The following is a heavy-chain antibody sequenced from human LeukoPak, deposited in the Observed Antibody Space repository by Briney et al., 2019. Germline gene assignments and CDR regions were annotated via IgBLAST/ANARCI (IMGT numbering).Heavy chain of an antibody. J-gene: IGHJ4*02. CDR1: GYSFASFW. CDR2: IYPGDSDT. CDR3: ARGDTTSWHKTAPPFDY. D-gene: IGHD6-13*01. Sequence: GESLKISCEVSGYSFASFWIGWVRQMPGKGLQWMGIIYPGDSDTRYNPSFQGQVTISADKSISTAYLQWTSLKASDSAMYYCARGDTTSWHKTAPPFDYWAQGTLVTVSS. V-gene: IGHV5-51*01.